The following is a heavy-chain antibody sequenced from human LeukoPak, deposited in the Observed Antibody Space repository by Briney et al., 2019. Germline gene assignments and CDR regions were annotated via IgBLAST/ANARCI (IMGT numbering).Heavy chain of an antibody. D-gene: IGHD2-2*01. V-gene: IGHV1-69*05. CDR1: GGTFSSYA. CDR2: IIPIFGTA. Sequence: SVKVSCKASGGTFSSYAISWVRQVPGQGLEWMGGIIPIFGTANYAQKLQGRVTITTDESTSTACMELSSLRSEDTAVYYCASSHIVVVPAAIGWFDPWGQGPLVTVSS. CDR3: ASSHIVVVPAAIGWFDP. J-gene: IGHJ5*02.